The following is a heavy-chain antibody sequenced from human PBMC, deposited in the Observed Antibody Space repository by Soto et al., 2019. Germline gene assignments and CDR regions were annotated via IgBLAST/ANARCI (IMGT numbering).Heavy chain of an antibody. CDR2: INHSGST. D-gene: IGHD3-3*01. J-gene: IGHJ4*02. Sequence: SETLSLTCAVYGGSFSGYYWSWIRQPPGKGLEWIGEINHSGSTIYNPSLKSRATISVDTSKNQFSLKLSSVTAADTAVYYCARGRTYYDFWSGYSPFDCWGQGTLVTVSS. V-gene: IGHV4-34*01. CDR1: GGSFSGYY. CDR3: ARGRTYYDFWSGYSPFDC.